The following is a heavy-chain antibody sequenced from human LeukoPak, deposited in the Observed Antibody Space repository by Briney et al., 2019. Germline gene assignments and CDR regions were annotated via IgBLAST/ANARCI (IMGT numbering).Heavy chain of an antibody. CDR2: IARDDFT. J-gene: IGHJ4*02. Sequence: GGSLRPSCAASGYTFSDFSVNWVRQAPGGGLEWVSAIARDDFTVYPDPLKGRFTISRDNSRNTLYLQMNTLRAEDTAVYYCVKERDRGTDVADDFDFWGQGTLVTVSS. CDR1: GYTFSDFS. V-gene: IGHV3-23*01. D-gene: IGHD6-19*01. CDR3: VKERDRGTDVADDFDF.